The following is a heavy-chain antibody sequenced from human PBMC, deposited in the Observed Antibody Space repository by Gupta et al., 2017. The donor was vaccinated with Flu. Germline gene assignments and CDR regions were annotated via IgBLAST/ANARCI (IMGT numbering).Heavy chain of an antibody. V-gene: IGHV3-23*01. J-gene: IGHJ4*02. CDR1: GFTFSSYA. D-gene: IGHD3-16*02. Sequence: EVQLLESGGGLVQPGGSLRLSCAASGFTFSSYAMSWVRQAPGKGLEWVSAISGSGGSTYYADSVKGRFTISRDNSKNTLYLQMNSLRAEDTAVYYCAKDEAEYYDYVWGSYRSPSGYGYFDYWGQGTLVTVSS. CDR3: AKDEAEYYDYVWGSYRSPSGYGYFDY. CDR2: ISGSGGST.